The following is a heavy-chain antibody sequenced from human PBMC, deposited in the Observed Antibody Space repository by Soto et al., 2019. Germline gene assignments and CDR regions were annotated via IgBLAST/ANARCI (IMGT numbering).Heavy chain of an antibody. CDR1: GFTFNNFA. J-gene: IGHJ4*02. CDR2: ISTRTDSP. D-gene: IGHD2-8*01. V-gene: IGHV3-23*01. CDR3: AKNARSCNNGVCYNSFYFDS. Sequence: EVQLLESGGGLVQPGGSLRLSCAASGFTFNNFAMSWVRQAPGKGLEWVSSISTRTDSPSYLDSVKGRFTVSRDNSKNTLFLQMNTLRAEDTAVYYCAKNARSCNNGVCYNSFYFDSWGQGTLVTVSS.